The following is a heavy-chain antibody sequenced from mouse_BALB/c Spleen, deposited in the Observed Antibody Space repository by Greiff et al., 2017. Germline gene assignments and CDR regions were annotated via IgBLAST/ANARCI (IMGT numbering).Heavy chain of an antibody. CDR1: GFSLTSYG. V-gene: IGHV2-4-1*01. Sequence: QVQLKESGPGLVQPLQSLSITCTVSGFSLTSYGVHWVRQSPGKGLEWLGVIWSGGSTDYNAAFISRLSISKDNSKSQVFFKMNSLQADDTAIYYCARKSYYYGSSYAMDYWGQGTSVTVSS. D-gene: IGHD1-1*01. CDR2: IWSGGST. CDR3: ARKSYYYGSSYAMDY. J-gene: IGHJ4*01.